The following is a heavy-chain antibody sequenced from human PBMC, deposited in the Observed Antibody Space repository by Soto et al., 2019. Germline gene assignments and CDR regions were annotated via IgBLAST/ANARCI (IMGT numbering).Heavy chain of an antibody. CDR3: ATRFCTRTRCNPPDV. CDR1: GFTFSTYD. V-gene: IGHV3-13*01. CDR2: IGTTGNT. Sequence: GGSLRLSCVASGFTFSTYDMHWVRQARGKGLEWVSAIGTTGNTYYPDSVKGRFTVSRDNAENSLYLQMSSLRAEDTAIYYCATRFCTRTRCNPPDVWGQGTTVTVSS. J-gene: IGHJ6*02. D-gene: IGHD2-8*01.